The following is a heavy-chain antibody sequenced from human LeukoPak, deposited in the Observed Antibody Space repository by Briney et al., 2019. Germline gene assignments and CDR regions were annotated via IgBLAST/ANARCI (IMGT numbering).Heavy chain of an antibody. V-gene: IGHV3-21*01. CDR3: ARERYSRSSHDALDL. CDR1: GFAFSSHF. J-gene: IGHJ3*01. D-gene: IGHD6-6*01. Sequence: PGGSLRLSCAASGFAFSSHFMNWVRQAPGKGLEWVSSIASSGPSIYYADSLKGRFTTSRDNAKNSLYLQINSLRPEDTAVYYCARERYSRSSHDALDLWGRGTMVTVSS. CDR2: IASSGPSI.